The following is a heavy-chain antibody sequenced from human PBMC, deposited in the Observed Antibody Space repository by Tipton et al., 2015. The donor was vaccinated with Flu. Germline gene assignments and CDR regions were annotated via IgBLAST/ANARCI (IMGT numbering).Heavy chain of an antibody. Sequence: TLSLTCTVSGGSLSSYYWSWTRQPAGKGLEWIGRMYTSGSTNYNPSLKSRLTMSVDASKQQFSLKLSSMTAADTAVYYCARGSGSGTFMIFDLWGQGTLVTVSS. D-gene: IGHD3-10*01. CDR3: ARGSGSGTFMIFDL. J-gene: IGHJ4*02. CDR1: GGSLSSYY. CDR2: MYTSGST. V-gene: IGHV4-4*07.